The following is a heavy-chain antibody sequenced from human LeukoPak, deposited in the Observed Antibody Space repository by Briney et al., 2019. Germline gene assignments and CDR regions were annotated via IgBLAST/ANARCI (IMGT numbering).Heavy chain of an antibody. J-gene: IGHJ4*02. CDR1: GGTISSSRYY. Sequence: PSETLSLTCTVSGGTISSSRYYWGWIRQPPGKGLEWIGSIYYSGTTYYNPSLKSRVTISVDTSKSQFSLRLTSVPAADTAVYYCARHVRFLEWLSSYYFDYWGQGTLVTVSS. CDR2: IYYSGTT. V-gene: IGHV4-39*01. CDR3: ARHVRFLEWLSSYYFDY. D-gene: IGHD3-3*01.